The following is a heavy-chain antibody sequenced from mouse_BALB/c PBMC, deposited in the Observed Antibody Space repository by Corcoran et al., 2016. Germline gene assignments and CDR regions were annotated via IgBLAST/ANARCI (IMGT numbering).Heavy chain of an antibody. D-gene: IGHD2-1*01. V-gene: IGHV1S34*01. Sequence: LVKTGASVKISCKASGYSFTGYYMHWVKQSHGKSLEWIGYISCYNGATSYNQKFKGKATFTVDTSSSTAYMQFNSLTSEDSAVYYCARDYGNPYYAMDYWGQGTSVTVSS. CDR3: ARDYGNPYYAMDY. CDR1: GYSFTGYY. J-gene: IGHJ4*01. CDR2: ISCYNGAT.